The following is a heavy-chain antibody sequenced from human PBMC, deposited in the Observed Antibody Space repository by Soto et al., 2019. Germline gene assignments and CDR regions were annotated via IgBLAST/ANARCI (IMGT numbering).Heavy chain of an antibody. V-gene: IGHV1-46*01. D-gene: IGHD6-6*01. J-gene: IGHJ6*02. CDR2: INPSGGST. Sequence: GASVEVSCKASGYTFTSYYMHWVRQAPGQGLEWMGIINPSGGSTSYAQKFQGRVTMTRDTSTSTVYMELSSLRSEDTAVYYCAREGTSSYDREYYYGMDVWGQGTTVTVSS. CDR1: GYTFTSYY. CDR3: AREGTSSYDREYYYGMDV.